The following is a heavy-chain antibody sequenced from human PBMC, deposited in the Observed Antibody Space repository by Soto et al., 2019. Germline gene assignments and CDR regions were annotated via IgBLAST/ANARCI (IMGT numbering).Heavy chain of an antibody. D-gene: IGHD6-25*01. CDR3: AREGPISGTGAFDF. J-gene: IGHJ3*01. CDR1: GFTFNIHG. V-gene: IGHV3-33*01. Sequence: QVHLVESGGGVVQPGRTLRLSCAASGFTFNIHGIHWVRQAPGKGLEWVAVIWADGNNRFYADSVRGRFTISRDNSKNTVDLQLNSLRVEDTALYYCAREGPISGTGAFDFWGQGTKVTVSS. CDR2: IWADGNNR.